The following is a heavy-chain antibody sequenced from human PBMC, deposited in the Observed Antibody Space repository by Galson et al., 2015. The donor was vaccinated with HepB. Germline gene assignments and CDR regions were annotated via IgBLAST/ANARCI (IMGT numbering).Heavy chain of an antibody. CDR1: GGSFSGYY. D-gene: IGHD6-19*01. CDR2: INHSGST. V-gene: IGHV4-34*01. J-gene: IGHJ6*02. CDR3: ARGTFIAVAGTNVHYYYYYGMDV. Sequence: ETLSLTCAVYGGSFSGYYWSWIRQPPGKGLEWIGEINHSGSTNYNPSLKSRVTISVDTSKNQFSLKLSSVTAADTAVYYCARGTFIAVAGTNVHYYYYYGMDVWGQGTTVTVSS.